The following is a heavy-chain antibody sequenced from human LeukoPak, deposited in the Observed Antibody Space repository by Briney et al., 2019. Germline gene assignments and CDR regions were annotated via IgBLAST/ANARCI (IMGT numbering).Heavy chain of an antibody. Sequence: SETLSLTCTVSGGSISSGGYYWSWIRQHPGKGLEWIGYIYYSGSTYYNPSLKSRVTISVDKSKNQFSLKLSSVTAADTAVYYCARAGVLYCSGGSCPSSAFDIWGQGTMVTVSS. V-gene: IGHV4-31*03. D-gene: IGHD2-15*01. CDR3: ARAGVLYCSGGSCPSSAFDI. CDR1: GGSISSGGYY. J-gene: IGHJ3*02. CDR2: IYYSGST.